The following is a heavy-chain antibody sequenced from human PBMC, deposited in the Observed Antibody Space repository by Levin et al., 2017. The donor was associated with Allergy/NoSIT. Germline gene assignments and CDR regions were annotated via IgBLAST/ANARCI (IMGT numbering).Heavy chain of an antibody. CDR1: GFSLSTSGVG. Sequence: SGPTLVKPTQTLTLTCTFSGFSLSTSGVGVGWIRQPPGKTLEWLALIYWNDDKRYSPSLESRLTIMKDTSKNQVVLIMTNMDPVDTATYYCARSIAARPVLGAFDFWGQGTMVTVSS. V-gene: IGHV2-5*01. D-gene: IGHD6-6*01. J-gene: IGHJ3*01. CDR3: ARSIAARPVLGAFDF. CDR2: IYWNDDK.